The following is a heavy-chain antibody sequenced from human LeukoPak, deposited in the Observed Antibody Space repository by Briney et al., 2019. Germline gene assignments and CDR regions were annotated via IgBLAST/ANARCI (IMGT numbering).Heavy chain of an antibody. CDR3: ASGGGYSSGWVDY. CDR1: EFSVGSNY. J-gene: IGHJ4*02. V-gene: IGHV3-66*01. CDR2: IYSGGST. Sequence: GGSLRLSCAASEFSVGSNYMTWVRQAPGKGLEWVSLIYSGGSTYYADSVKGRFTISRDNSKNTLYLQMNSLRAEDTAVYYCASGGGYSSGWVDYWGQGSLVTVSS. D-gene: IGHD6-19*01.